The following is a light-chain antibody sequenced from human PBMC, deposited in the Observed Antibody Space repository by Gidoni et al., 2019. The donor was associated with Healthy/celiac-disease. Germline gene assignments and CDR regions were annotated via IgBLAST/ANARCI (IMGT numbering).Light chain of an antibody. CDR1: NIGSKS. Sequence: SYVLTQPPSVSVDPGKTARITCGGNNIGSKSVHWYQQKPGQAPVLVIYYDSDRPSGIPERFSGSNSGNTATLTISRVEAGDEADYSCQVWDSSSDHWVFGGGTKLTVL. CDR3: QVWDSSSDHWV. J-gene: IGLJ3*02. V-gene: IGLV3-21*04. CDR2: YDS.